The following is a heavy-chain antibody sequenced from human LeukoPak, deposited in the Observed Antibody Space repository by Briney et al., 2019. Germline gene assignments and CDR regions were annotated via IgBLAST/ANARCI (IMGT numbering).Heavy chain of an antibody. CDR1: GFTFDDYA. CDR3: AKGFISSGWYEIDY. V-gene: IGHV3-9*01. J-gene: IGHJ4*02. Sequence: GRSLRLSCAASGFTFDDYAMHWVRQAPGKGLEWVSGISWNSGSIGYADSVKGRFTISRDNAKNSLYLQVNSLRAEDTALYYCAKGFISSGWYEIDYWGQGTLVTVSS. CDR2: ISWNSGSI. D-gene: IGHD6-19*01.